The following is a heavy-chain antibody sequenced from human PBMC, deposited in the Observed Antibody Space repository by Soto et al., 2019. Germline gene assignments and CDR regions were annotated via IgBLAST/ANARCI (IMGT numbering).Heavy chain of an antibody. CDR3: VRRHVSATGIDWLDP. Sequence: ASVKVSCKASGYSFTSYGIHWVRQAPGQRLEWRGWSNAANGDTIYSPTFQGRVTITRDTSASTAYMELSSLRFEDTAVYYCVRRHVSATGIDWLDPWGQGTLVTVSS. D-gene: IGHD6-13*01. J-gene: IGHJ5*02. CDR1: GYSFTSYG. CDR2: SNAANGDT. V-gene: IGHV1-3*01.